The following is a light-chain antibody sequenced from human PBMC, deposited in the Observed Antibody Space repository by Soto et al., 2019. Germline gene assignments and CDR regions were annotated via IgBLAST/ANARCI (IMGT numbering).Light chain of an antibody. CDR1: SSNIGARFD. J-gene: IGLJ3*02. Sequence: QSALTQPPSVSGAPGQRVTISCTGTSSNIGARFDVHWYQQHPGTAPKLLIYGNSNRPSGVPDRFSGSKSGTSGSLAITGLQAEDEADYYCQSYDSSLSGSMVFGGGTKVTVL. CDR2: GNS. CDR3: QSYDSSLSGSMV. V-gene: IGLV1-40*01.